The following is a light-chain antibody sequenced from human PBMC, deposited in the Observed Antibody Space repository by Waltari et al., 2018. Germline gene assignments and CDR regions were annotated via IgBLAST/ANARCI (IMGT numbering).Light chain of an antibody. CDR1: QTVEKY. Sequence: DIQMTQYPSSLSASVEDRVTITCRASQTVEKYLNRYQQKPGKAPKLLIYTASRLQSGVPSRFSGSGSGTDFTLTINSLQPEDFATYYCQQSYFAPWTFGQGTKVESK. J-gene: IGKJ1*01. CDR2: TAS. CDR3: QQSYFAPWT. V-gene: IGKV1-39*01.